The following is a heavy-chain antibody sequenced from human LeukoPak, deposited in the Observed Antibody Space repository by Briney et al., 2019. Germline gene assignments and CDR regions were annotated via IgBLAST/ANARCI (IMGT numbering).Heavy chain of an antibody. D-gene: IGHD3-3*01. Sequence: SETLSLTCTVADGSISPYYWSWIRQPPGKGLEWIGYIYYSGGTNYNPSLKSRVTISVGTSKNQFSLKLSSVTAADTAVYYCARADFWSGSHPDYYYYYMDVWGKGTTVTVSS. V-gene: IGHV4-59*01. CDR1: DGSISPYY. CDR2: IYYSGGT. CDR3: ARADFWSGSHPDYYYYYMDV. J-gene: IGHJ6*03.